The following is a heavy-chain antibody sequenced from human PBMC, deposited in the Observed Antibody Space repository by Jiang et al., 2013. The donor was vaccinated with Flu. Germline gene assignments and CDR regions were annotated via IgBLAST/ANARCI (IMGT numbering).Heavy chain of an antibody. V-gene: IGHV4-31*02. J-gene: IGHJ4*02. D-gene: IGHD2-2*02. Sequence: VSGGSISGGGYYWSWIRQHPGKGLEWIGYIYFSGSTYYNPSLKSRVTISIDTSKNQFSLKLSSVTAADTAVYYCARVIEVYTISDFWGQGTLVTVSS. CDR2: IYFSGST. CDR1: GGSISGGGYY. CDR3: ARVIEVYTISDF.